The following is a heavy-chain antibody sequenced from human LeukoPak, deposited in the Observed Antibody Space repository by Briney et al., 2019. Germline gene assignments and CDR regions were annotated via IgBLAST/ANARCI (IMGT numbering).Heavy chain of an antibody. CDR2: INPSGGST. CDR1: GYTFTSYY. CDR3: ARDYFSGYPLCDY. V-gene: IGHV1-46*01. Sequence: ASVKVSCKASGYTFTSYYMHWVRQAPGQGLEWMGIINPSGGSTSYAQKFQGRVTMTTDTSTSTAYMELRSLRSDDTAVYYCARDYFSGYPLCDYWGQGTLVTVSS. J-gene: IGHJ4*02. D-gene: IGHD3-22*01.